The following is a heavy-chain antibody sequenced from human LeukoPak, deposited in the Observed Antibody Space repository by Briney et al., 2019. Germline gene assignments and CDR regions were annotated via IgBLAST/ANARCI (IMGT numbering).Heavy chain of an antibody. CDR3: ARGSKLWPIGLPHYFDY. CDR1: GGSFSGYY. D-gene: IGHD5-18*01. J-gene: IGHJ4*02. Sequence: SETLSLTCAVYGGSFSGYYWSWIRQPPGKGLEWIGEINHSGSTNYNPSLKSRVTISVDTSKNQFSLKLSSVTAADTAVYYCARGSKLWPIGLPHYFDYWAREPWSPSPQ. V-gene: IGHV4-34*01. CDR2: INHSGST.